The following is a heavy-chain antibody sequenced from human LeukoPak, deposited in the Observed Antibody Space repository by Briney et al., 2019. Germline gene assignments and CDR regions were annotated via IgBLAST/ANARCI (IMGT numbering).Heavy chain of an antibody. CDR1: GGTFSSYA. CDR3: ARDKRIYYEVYYYYYMDV. V-gene: IGHV1-69*01. CDR2: IIPIFGTA. Sequence: SVKVSCKASGGTFSSYAISWVRLAPGQGLEWMGGIIPIFGTANYAQKFQGRVTITADESTSTAYMELSSLRSEDTAVYYCARDKRIYYEVYYYYYMDVWGKGTTVTVSS. D-gene: IGHD3-22*01. J-gene: IGHJ6*03.